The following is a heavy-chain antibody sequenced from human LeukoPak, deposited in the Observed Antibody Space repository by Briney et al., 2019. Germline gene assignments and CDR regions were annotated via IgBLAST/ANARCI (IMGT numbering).Heavy chain of an antibody. D-gene: IGHD3-3*01. V-gene: IGHV5-51*01. Sequence: GESLKISCQGSGYSFTTYWIVWVRQMPGKGLEWMGIIYPGDSDTRYSPSFQGQVTISADTSISTAYLQWSSLKASDTAMYYCARRSNFWEFTDYWSQGTLVTVSS. CDR2: IYPGDSDT. CDR1: GYSFTTYW. J-gene: IGHJ4*02. CDR3: ARRSNFWEFTDY.